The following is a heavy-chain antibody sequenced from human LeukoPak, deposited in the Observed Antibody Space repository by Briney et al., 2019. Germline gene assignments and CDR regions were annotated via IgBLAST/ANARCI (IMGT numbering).Heavy chain of an antibody. Sequence: GGSLRLSCAASGFTFSNYDMHWVRQAPGKGMEWVAVISYDGTNKYYADSVKGRFTISRDNSKSTLYLQMNSLRAEDTAVYYCAKENDFVYWGQGTLVTVSS. CDR3: AKENDFVY. CDR1: GFTFSNYD. CDR2: ISYDGTNK. D-gene: IGHD3-3*01. V-gene: IGHV3-30*18. J-gene: IGHJ4*02.